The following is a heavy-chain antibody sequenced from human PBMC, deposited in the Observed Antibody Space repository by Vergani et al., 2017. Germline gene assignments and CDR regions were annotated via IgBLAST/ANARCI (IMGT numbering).Heavy chain of an antibody. Sequence: EVQLVQSGAEVKKPGESLRISCKGSGYSFTSYWIGWVRQMPGKGLEWMGIIYPGDSDTRYSPSFQGQVTISADKSISTAYQQWSSLKASDTAMYYCARTTTTVTTFNWFDPWGQGTLVTVSS. V-gene: IGHV5-51*01. J-gene: IGHJ5*02. CDR2: IYPGDSDT. CDR3: ARTTTTVTTFNWFDP. D-gene: IGHD4-17*01. CDR1: GYSFTSYW.